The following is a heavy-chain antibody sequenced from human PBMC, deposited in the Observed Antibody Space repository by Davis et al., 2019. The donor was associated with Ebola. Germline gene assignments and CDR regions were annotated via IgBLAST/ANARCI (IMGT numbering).Heavy chain of an antibody. D-gene: IGHD2-15*01. CDR2: ISSNGGST. CDR1: GFTFSSYA. Sequence: GESLKISCSASGFTFSSYAMHWVRQAPGKGLEYVSAISSNGGSTYYADSVKGRFTISRDNSKNTLYLQMSSLRPEDTAVYYCVKVGGSCYSAGDYWGQGTLVTVSS. V-gene: IGHV3-64D*06. CDR3: VKVGGSCYSAGDY. J-gene: IGHJ4*02.